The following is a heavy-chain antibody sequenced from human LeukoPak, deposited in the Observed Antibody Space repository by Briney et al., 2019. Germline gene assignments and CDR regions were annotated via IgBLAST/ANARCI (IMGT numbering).Heavy chain of an antibody. Sequence: GGSLRLSCAASGFIFSDYGMHWVRQAPGKGLEWVAFIRYDGSDKYYADSVKGRFTNSRDDSKNTLYPQMNSLRPEDTAVYYCAKLYGSGTSYHPLDYWGQGTLVTVSS. CDR3: AKLYGSGTSYHPLDY. D-gene: IGHD3-10*01. J-gene: IGHJ4*02. CDR2: IRYDGSDK. V-gene: IGHV3-30*02. CDR1: GFIFSDYG.